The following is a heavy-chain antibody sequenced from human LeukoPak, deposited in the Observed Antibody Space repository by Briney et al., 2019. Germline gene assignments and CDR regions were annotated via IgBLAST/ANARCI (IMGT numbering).Heavy chain of an antibody. D-gene: IGHD3-22*01. J-gene: IGHJ3*02. CDR3: ARAMNYYDTRGAFDI. V-gene: IGHV1-2*02. Sequence: ASVKVSCKASGYTFTGYFIHWVRQAPGQGLEWMGWINPNSGGTNYAQKFQGRVTMTRDTSISTAYMELGRLRSDDTAVYYCARAMNYYDTRGAFDIWGQGTMVTVSS. CDR2: INPNSGGT. CDR1: GYTFTGYF.